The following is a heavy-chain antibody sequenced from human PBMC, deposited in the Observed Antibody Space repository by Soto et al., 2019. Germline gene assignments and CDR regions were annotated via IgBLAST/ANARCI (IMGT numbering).Heavy chain of an antibody. V-gene: IGHV1-18*01. D-gene: IGHD6-6*01. Sequence: QVQLVQSGAEVKKPGASVKVSCKASGYTFTTYGISWVRQAPGQGLEWMGRISTYNGNTKYAQKLQGRVTMTTDTSTSTADMELRSRRSDDTAVYYCARDPQYSTSSQVFDSWGQGNLVTVSS. CDR1: GYTFTTYG. CDR2: ISTYNGNT. CDR3: ARDPQYSTSSQVFDS. J-gene: IGHJ4*02.